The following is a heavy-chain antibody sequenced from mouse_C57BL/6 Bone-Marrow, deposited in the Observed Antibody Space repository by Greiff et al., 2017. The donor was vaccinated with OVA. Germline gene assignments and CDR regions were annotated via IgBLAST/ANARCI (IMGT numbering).Heavy chain of an antibody. J-gene: IGHJ3*01. CDR3: ARQNDGYWAWFAY. CDR1: EYDFPSHD. D-gene: IGHD2-3*01. V-gene: IGHV5-2*01. Sequence: EVHLVESGGGLVQPGESLKLSCESNEYDFPSHDMSWVRKTPEKRLELVAAINSDGGSTYYPDTMERRFIISRDNTKKTLYLQMSSLRSEDTAVYYCARQNDGYWAWFAYWGQGTLVTVSA. CDR2: INSDGGST.